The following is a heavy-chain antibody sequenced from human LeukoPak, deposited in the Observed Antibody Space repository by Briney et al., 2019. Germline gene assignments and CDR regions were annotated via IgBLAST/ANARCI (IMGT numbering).Heavy chain of an antibody. V-gene: IGHV2-5*02. D-gene: IGHD6-19*01. Sequence: SGPTLVKPTQTLTLTCPFSGFSLSTSGVGLGWIRQPPGKALVWLALIYWDDDKRYSPSLKSKLTITKDTSKNHVVLTMTNMDPVDTATYYCAHRGKAVAGLDYWGQGTLVTVSS. CDR2: IYWDDDK. CDR3: AHRGKAVAGLDY. J-gene: IGHJ4*02. CDR1: GFSLSTSGVG.